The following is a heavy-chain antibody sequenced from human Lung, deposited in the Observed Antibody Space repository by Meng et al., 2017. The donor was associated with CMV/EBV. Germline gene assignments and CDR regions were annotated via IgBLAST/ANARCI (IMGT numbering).Heavy chain of an antibody. D-gene: IGHD2-21*02. Sequence: QAQLQEPGPGLVKPSGPLSLPCAVSGGSLSSRNWWSWVRQPPGKGLEWIGEIYHSGSTNYNPSLKSRVTISVDESKNQFSLRLSSVTAADTAVYYCARVGAYCGGDCYHPRWGQGTLVTVSS. CDR3: ARVGAYCGGDCYHPR. J-gene: IGHJ4*02. V-gene: IGHV4-4*02. CDR1: GGSLSSRNW. CDR2: IYHSGST.